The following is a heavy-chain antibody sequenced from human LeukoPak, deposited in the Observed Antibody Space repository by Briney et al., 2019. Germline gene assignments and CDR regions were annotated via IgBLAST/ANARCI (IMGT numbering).Heavy chain of an antibody. CDR1: GDSISSNAYY. CDR3: VRHSGSAYGPFDS. CDR2: LNYGGNT. D-gene: IGHD5-12*01. V-gene: IGHV4-39*01. J-gene: IGHJ4*02. Sequence: SETLSLTCTVSGDSISSNAYYWGWIRQPPGKGLEWIGSLNYGGNTFYNSSLKSRVTISIHTSRNQFSLRLSSVTAADTAVYFCVRHSGSAYGPFDSWGQGTLVTVSS.